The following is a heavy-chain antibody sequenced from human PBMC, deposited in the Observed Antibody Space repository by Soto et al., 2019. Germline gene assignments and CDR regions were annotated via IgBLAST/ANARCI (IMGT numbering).Heavy chain of an antibody. CDR3: AKSVYCSSTCCSSVWFDH. Sequence: EVQLLESGGGLVQPGGSLRLSCAASGFTFSSYAMSWVRQAPGQGLEWVSAISGSGGSTYYADSVKGRFTISRDNTKNTLYLQMNSLRAEDTAVYYCAKSVYCSSTCCSSVWFDHWGPGTLVTVSS. CDR1: GFTFSSYA. V-gene: IGHV3-23*01. D-gene: IGHD2-2*01. J-gene: IGHJ5*02. CDR2: ISGSGGST.